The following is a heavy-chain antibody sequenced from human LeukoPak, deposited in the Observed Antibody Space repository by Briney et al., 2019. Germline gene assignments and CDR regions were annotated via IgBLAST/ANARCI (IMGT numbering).Heavy chain of an antibody. CDR3: ARTTRSWYEDNDAFDI. Sequence: ASVKVFCKASAYTFTIYTIHWVRQAPGQRLEWMGWINAGNGNTRYSQNFQGRVTITRDTSATTAYMELSSLRSEDTAVYYCARTTRSWYEDNDAFDIWGQGTTVTVSS. CDR1: AYTFTIYT. CDR2: INAGNGNT. V-gene: IGHV1-3*01. D-gene: IGHD6-13*01. J-gene: IGHJ3*02.